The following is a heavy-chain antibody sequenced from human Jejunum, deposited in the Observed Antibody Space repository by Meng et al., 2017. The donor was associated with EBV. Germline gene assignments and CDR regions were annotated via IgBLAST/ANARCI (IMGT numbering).Heavy chain of an antibody. D-gene: IGHD1-26*01. J-gene: IGHJ4*02. CDR1: GFSLTTNGVG. CDR3: AHKGSGSYPLDY. Sequence: QIPLKDSGPPLVKPTQTLTLTCPFSGFSLTTNGVGVGWIRQPPGKALEWLAVIYWDDSRLYSPSLNSRLTITKDTSKSQVVLTMTDMDPVDTATYYCAHKGSGSYPLDYWGQGTLVTVSS. CDR2: IYWDDSR. V-gene: IGHV2-5*02.